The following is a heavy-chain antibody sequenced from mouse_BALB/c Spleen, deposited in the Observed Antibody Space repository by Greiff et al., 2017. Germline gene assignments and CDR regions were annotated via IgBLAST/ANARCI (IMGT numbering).Heavy chain of an antibody. CDR2: ISYDGSN. V-gene: IGHV3-6*02. D-gene: IGHD2-2*01. J-gene: IGHJ2*01. CDR1: GYSITSGYY. CDR3: ARSWFFES. Sequence: DVQLVESGPGLVKPSQSLSLTCSVTGYSITSGYYWNWIRQFPGNKLEWMGYISYDGSNNYNPSLKNRISITRDTSKNQFFLKLNSVTTEDTATYFCARSWFFESWGEGTTLTVSS.